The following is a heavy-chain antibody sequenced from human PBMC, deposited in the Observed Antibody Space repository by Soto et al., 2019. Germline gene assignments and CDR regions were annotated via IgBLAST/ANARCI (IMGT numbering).Heavy chain of an antibody. J-gene: IGHJ4*02. CDR1: GFTFSSYA. V-gene: IGHV3-23*01. CDR2: ISGSGGST. CDR3: AKDRARAAAKTFTSDFDY. Sequence: GGSLRLSCAASGFTFSSYAMSWVRQAPGKGLEWVSAISGSGGSTYYADSVKGRFTISRDNSKNTLYLQMNSLRAEDTAVYYCAKDRARAAAKTFTSDFDYWGQGTLVTVSS. D-gene: IGHD6-13*01.